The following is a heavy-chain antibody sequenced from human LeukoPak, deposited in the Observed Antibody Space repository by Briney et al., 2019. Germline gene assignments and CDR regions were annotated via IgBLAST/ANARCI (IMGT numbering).Heavy chain of an antibody. D-gene: IGHD3-22*01. CDR1: GFTFSSYW. V-gene: IGHV3-7*01. CDR2: IKQDGSEK. J-gene: IGHJ3*02. Sequence: PGGSLRLSCAASGFTFSSYWMSWVRQAPGKGPEWVANIKQDGSEKYYVDSVKGRFTISRDNAKNSLYLQMNSLRAEDTAVYYCARVRACGRNYDSSGYCPVDAFDIWGQGTMVTVSS. CDR3: ARVRACGRNYDSSGYCPVDAFDI.